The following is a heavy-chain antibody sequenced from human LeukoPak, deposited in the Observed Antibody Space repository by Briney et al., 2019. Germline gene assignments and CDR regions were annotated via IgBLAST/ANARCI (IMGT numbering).Heavy chain of an antibody. CDR3: ARVQGSSGPGIFEY. J-gene: IGHJ4*02. Sequence: PRGSLRLSCAASGLTLCNFWMGWVRQAPRKGLGWVANIKQDGSEKIYMDSVKGRFTISRDNAKKSLYLQMNSLRVEDTAVYYCARVQGSSGPGIFEYWGQGTLVTVSS. D-gene: IGHD6-19*01. CDR2: IKQDGSEK. V-gene: IGHV3-7*01. CDR1: GLTLCNFW.